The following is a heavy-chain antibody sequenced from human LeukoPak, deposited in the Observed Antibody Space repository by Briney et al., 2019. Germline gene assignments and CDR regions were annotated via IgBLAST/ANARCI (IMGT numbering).Heavy chain of an antibody. V-gene: IGHV1-2*02. D-gene: IGHD1-1*01. Sequence: ASVKVSCKASGYTFTAYYMHWVRQAPGQGLEWMGWINPDSGGTNYAQEFQGRVTMTRDTSINTAYMELSRLSSDDTAVYYCARSSGTYPDFDSWGQGTLVTVSS. J-gene: IGHJ4*02. CDR1: GYTFTAYY. CDR2: INPDSGGT. CDR3: ARSSGTYPDFDS.